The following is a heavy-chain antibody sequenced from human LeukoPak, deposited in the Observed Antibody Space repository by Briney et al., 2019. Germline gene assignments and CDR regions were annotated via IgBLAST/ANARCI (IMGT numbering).Heavy chain of an antibody. CDR1: GFSLSTSGVG. J-gene: IGHJ5*02. Sequence: SGPTLVNPTQTLTLTCTFSGFSLSTSGVGVGWIRQPPGKALEWLALIYWNNDKRYSPSLKSRLTISKDTSKNQVVLTMTNMDPVDTATYYCARSYSDYDYFNNWFDPWGQGTLVTVSS. D-gene: IGHD5-12*01. V-gene: IGHV2-5*01. CDR2: IYWNNDK. CDR3: ARSYSDYDYFNNWFDP.